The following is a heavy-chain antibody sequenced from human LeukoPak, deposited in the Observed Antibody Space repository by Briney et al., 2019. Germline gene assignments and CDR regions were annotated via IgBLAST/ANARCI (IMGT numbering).Heavy chain of an antibody. CDR1: GFTFDDYA. CDR2: ISGDGGST. Sequence: PGGSLRLSCAASGFTFDDYAMHWVRQAPGKGLEWVSLISGDGGSTYYADSVKGRFTISRDNSKNTLYLQMNSLRAEDTAVYYCAKNYDSSGYYPRDYWGQGTLVTVSS. V-gene: IGHV3-43*02. D-gene: IGHD3-22*01. J-gene: IGHJ4*02. CDR3: AKNYDSSGYYPRDY.